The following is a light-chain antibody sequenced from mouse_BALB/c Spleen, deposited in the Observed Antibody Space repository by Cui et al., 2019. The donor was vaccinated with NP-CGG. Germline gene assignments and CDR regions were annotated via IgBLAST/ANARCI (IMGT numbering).Light chain of an antibody. CDR3: ALWYSNHWV. V-gene: IGLV1*01. CDR2: GTN. CDR1: TGAVITSNY. J-gene: IGLJ1*01. Sequence: QAVVTQESALTTSPGETVTLTCRSSTGAVITSNYANWVQEKPDHLFTGLMGGTNNRAPGVPAKFSGSLIGNKAALTITGAQTEDGAIYFCALWYSNHWVFGGGTKLTVL.